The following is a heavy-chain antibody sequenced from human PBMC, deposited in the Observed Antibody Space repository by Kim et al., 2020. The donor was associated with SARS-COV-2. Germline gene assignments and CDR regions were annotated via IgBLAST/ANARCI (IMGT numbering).Heavy chain of an antibody. CDR2: INHSGST. D-gene: IGHD2-2*02. CDR3: ARGPDCSSTSCYTGGSRF. CDR1: GGSFSGYY. Sequence: SETLSLTCAVYGGSFSGYYWSWIRQPPGKGLEWIGEINHSGSTNYNPSLKSRVTISVDTSKNQFSLKLSSVTAADTAVYYCARGPDCSSTSCYTGGSRF. V-gene: IGHV4-34*01. J-gene: IGHJ5*01.